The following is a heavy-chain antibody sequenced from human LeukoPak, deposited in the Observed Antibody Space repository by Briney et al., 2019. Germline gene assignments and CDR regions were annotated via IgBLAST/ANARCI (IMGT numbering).Heavy chain of an antibody. CDR1: GGXISSYY. D-gene: IGHD2-15*01. V-gene: IGHV4-59*08. J-gene: IGHJ4*02. CDR2: IDDSGTT. CDR3: ARHEVGYCSGGSCPYYFDF. Sequence: SETLSLTCTVSGGXISSYYCSWIRQPPGKGLEWIGYIDDSGTTRYNPFLKSRVTISVDTSRNQFSLKLSSVTAADTAVYYCARHEVGYCSGGSCPYYFDFWGRGTLVTVSS.